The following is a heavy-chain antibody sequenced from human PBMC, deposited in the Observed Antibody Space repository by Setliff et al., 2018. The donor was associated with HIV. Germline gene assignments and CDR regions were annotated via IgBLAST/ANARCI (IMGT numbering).Heavy chain of an antibody. D-gene: IGHD3-9*01. CDR1: GYTFTSYG. CDR3: ARGSLLGYFDWLFPD. V-gene: IGHV1-18*01. CDR2: ISAYNGNT. J-gene: IGHJ4*02. Sequence: ASVKVSCKASGYTFTSYGISWVRQAPGQGLEWMGWISAYNGNTNYAQKLQGRVTMTTDTSTSTAYMELSRLRSDDTAVYYCARGSLLGYFDWLFPDWGQGTLVTVSS.